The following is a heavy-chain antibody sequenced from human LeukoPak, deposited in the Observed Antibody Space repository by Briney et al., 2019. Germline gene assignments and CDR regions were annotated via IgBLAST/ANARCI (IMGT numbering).Heavy chain of an antibody. Sequence: TASETLSLTCAVYGGSFSGYYWSWIRQPPGKGLEWIGEINHSGSTNYNPSLKSRVTISVDTSKNQFSLKLSSVTAADTAVYYCAGLGSNSSSWYWFDPWGQGTLVTVSS. V-gene: IGHV4-34*01. D-gene: IGHD6-13*01. CDR1: GGSFSGYY. CDR2: INHSGST. J-gene: IGHJ5*02. CDR3: AGLGSNSSSWYWFDP.